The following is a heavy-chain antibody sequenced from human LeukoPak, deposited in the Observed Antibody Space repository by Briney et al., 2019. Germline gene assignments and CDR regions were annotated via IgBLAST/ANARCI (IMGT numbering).Heavy chain of an antibody. J-gene: IGHJ6*02. CDR1: GYTFTGYY. CDR3: ARGIGCGGDCYHYGMDV. V-gene: IGHV1-2*04. Sequence: ASVKVSCKASGYTFTGYYMHWVRQAPGQGLEWMGRINPNSGGTNYAQKFQGWVTMTRDTSISTAYMELSRLRSDDTAVYYCARGIGCGGDCYHYGMDVWGQGTTVTVSS. D-gene: IGHD2-21*02. CDR2: INPNSGGT.